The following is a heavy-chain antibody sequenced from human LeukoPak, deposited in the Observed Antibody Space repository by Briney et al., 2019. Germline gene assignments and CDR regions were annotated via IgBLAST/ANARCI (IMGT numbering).Heavy chain of an antibody. D-gene: IGHD6-19*01. CDR1: GGSISTYF. Sequence: SEALSLTCTVSGGSISTYFWSWIRQPPGKGLEWIGYIYYSGSTNYNPSLKSRVTISVDTSKNQFSLKLSSVTAADTAVYFCARDRGRAVAGWYYYFDCWGQGTLVTVSS. CDR2: IYYSGST. CDR3: ARDRGRAVAGWYYYFDC. J-gene: IGHJ4*02. V-gene: IGHV4-59*01.